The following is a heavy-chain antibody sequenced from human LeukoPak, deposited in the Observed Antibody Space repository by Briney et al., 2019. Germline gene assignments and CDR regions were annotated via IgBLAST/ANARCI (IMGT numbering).Heavy chain of an antibody. CDR1: GFTFRTYI. D-gene: IGHD2-21*01. CDR2: ISSTSTYI. V-gene: IGHV3-21*01. J-gene: IGHJ3*02. CDR3: ARVFVAGSFAFDI. Sequence: GGSLRLSCAASGFTFRTYIFNRVRQAPGKGLEWVSSISSTSTYIYSADSVKGRFTISRDNAKNSLYLQMNSLRAEDTAVYYCARVFVAGSFAFDIWGQGTMVTVSS.